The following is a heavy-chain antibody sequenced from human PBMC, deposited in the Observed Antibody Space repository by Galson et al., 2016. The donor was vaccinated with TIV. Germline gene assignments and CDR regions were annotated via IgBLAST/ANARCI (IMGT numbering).Heavy chain of an antibody. CDR2: INSYNGDT. D-gene: IGHD5-18*01. V-gene: IGHV1-18*01. J-gene: IGHJ2*01. CDR1: GYTFTDYA. Sequence: SVKVSCKASGYTFTDYAISWVRQAPGQGLEWMGWINSYNGDTTFAQKFQGRVTVTTDTSTNTAYMELWSLRSDDTAVYYCARSGYTYRLVVLPSSFWYLDLWGRGTLITVSS. CDR3: ARSGYTYRLVVLPSSFWYLDL.